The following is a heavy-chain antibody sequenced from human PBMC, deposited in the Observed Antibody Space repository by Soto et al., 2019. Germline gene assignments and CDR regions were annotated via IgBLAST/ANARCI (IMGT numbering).Heavy chain of an antibody. CDR2: INPETGGT. J-gene: IGHJ6*02. D-gene: IGHD2-2*01. CDR3: ARERYQVISDGMDV. Sequence: SVKVSCKASGYTFTGYYVHWVREAPGQGLEWMGWINPETGGTSYAQKFQGRVTLSRDTSINTAYLELSRLRFDDAAVYFCARERYQVISDGMDVWGQGTTVTVSS. CDR1: GYTFTGYY. V-gene: IGHV1-2*02.